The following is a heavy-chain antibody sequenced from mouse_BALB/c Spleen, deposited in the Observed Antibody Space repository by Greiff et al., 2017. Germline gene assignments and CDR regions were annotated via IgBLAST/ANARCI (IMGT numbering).Heavy chain of an antibody. V-gene: IGHV1-12*01. CDR1: GYTFTSYN. Sequence: VQLQQPGAELVKPGASVKMSCKASGYTFTSYNMHWVKQTPGQGLEWIGAIYPGNGDTSYNQKFKGKATLTADKSSSTAYMQLSSLTSEDSAVYYCARGGTYYDYDGFAYWGQGTLVTVSA. CDR2: IYPGNGDT. J-gene: IGHJ3*01. D-gene: IGHD2-4*01. CDR3: ARGGTYYDYDGFAY.